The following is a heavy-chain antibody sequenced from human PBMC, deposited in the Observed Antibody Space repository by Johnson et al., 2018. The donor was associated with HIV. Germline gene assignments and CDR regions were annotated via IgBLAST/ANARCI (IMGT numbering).Heavy chain of an antibody. D-gene: IGHD2-2*01. CDR1: GFTFSNAW. Sequence: VQLVESGGGLVKPGGSLRLSCAASGFTFSNAWMSWVRQAPGKGLEWVGRIKSKTDGGTTDYAAPVKGRFTISRDDSKNTLYLQMNSLRVEDTAVYYCATCSDQVLMGGEAFDIWGQGTMVTVSS. CDR2: IKSKTDGGTT. CDR3: ATCSDQVLMGGEAFDI. V-gene: IGHV3-15*01. J-gene: IGHJ3*02.